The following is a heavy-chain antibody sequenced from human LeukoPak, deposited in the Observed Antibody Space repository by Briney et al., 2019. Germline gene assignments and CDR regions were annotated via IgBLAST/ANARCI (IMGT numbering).Heavy chain of an antibody. V-gene: IGHV4-39*07. D-gene: IGHD3-10*01. CDR2: IYYSGST. Sequence: PSETLSLTCTVSGGSVSSGSYYWGWIRQPPGKGLEWIGNIYYSGSTYYNPSLKSRVTISVETSKNQFSLKVKSVTAADTGVYYCARLPLGAFGEVLNFDCWGQGALVTVSS. CDR3: ARLPLGAFGEVLNFDC. J-gene: IGHJ4*02. CDR1: GGSVSSGSYY.